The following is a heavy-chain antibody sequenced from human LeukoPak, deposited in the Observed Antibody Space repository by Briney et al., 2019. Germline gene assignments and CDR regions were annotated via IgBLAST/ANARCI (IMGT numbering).Heavy chain of an antibody. D-gene: IGHD2-2*02. CDR3: ARDRMDCSSTSCYTGSDYYYYMDV. Sequence: PSQTLSLTCTVSGGSISSGGYYWSWIRQHPGKGLEWIGYICYSGSTYYNPSLKSRVTISVDTSKNQFSLKLSSVTAADTAVYYCARDRMDCSSTSCYTGSDYYYYMDVWGKGTTVTVSS. CDR1: GGSISSGGYY. CDR2: ICYSGST. V-gene: IGHV4-31*03. J-gene: IGHJ6*03.